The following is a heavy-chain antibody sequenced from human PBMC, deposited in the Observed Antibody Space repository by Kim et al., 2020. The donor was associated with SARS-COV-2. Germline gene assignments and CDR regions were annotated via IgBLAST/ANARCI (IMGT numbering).Heavy chain of an antibody. D-gene: IGHD3-16*01. V-gene: IGHV3-13*01. CDR3: ARGSFNYDYIWGSSWYFDL. J-gene: IGHJ2*01. Sequence: KGRFTISRENAKNSLYLQMNSLRAGDTAVYYCARGSFNYDYIWGSSWYFDLWGRGTLVTVSS.